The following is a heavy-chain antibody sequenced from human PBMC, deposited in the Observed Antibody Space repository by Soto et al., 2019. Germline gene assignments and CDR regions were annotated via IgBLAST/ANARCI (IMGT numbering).Heavy chain of an antibody. D-gene: IGHD3-3*01. V-gene: IGHV1-69*01. J-gene: IGHJ6*02. CDR3: AGGVWRGYSEYYYGMDV. CDR1: GGTFISYS. CDR2: IIPIFGTP. Sequence: QVQLVQSGAEMQKPGSSVTVSCKVFGGTFISYSFSWVRQAPGQGPEWMGGIIPIFGTPNYAQKFQGRVTITTDGSTRTAYMELSSLRSGDTAVYYCAGGVWRGYSEYYYGMDVWGQGTTVTVSS.